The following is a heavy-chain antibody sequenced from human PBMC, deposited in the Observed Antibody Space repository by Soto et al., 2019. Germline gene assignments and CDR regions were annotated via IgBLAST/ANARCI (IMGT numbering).Heavy chain of an antibody. J-gene: IGHJ4*02. V-gene: IGHV1-18*01. Sequence: ASVKVSCKASGYTFTSYDISWVRQAPGQGLEWMGWISTYNGNTNYAQKLQGRVTMTTDTSTSTAYMELRSLRSDDTAVYYCARDRGSDSSLGFYYWGQGTLVTVSS. D-gene: IGHD3-22*01. CDR2: ISTYNGNT. CDR1: GYTFTSYD. CDR3: ARDRGSDSSLGFYY.